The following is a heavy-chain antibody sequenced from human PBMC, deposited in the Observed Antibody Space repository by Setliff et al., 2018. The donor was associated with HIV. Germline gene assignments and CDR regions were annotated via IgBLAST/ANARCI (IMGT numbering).Heavy chain of an antibody. CDR3: VRDEGVVAATETYYYNGLDV. V-gene: IGHV4-31*03. D-gene: IGHD2-15*01. Sequence: SETLSLTCSVSGGSINVGDSYWSWVRQRPGKGLEWIAYIYYNGNTYYNPSLKSRISMSVDTSKNRFSLNVTSVTAADTAVYYCVRDEGVVAATETYYYNGLDVWGQGTTVTVSS. CDR2: IYYNGNT. CDR1: GGSINVGDSY. J-gene: IGHJ6*02.